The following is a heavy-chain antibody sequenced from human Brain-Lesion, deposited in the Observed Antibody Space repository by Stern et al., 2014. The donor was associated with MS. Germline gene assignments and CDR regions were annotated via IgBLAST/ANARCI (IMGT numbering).Heavy chain of an antibody. J-gene: IGHJ5*02. CDR1: GGSVSSTSYA. CDR2: IYYSGNT. CDR3: AGEEDIRYCSGGSCTGNWSDP. Sequence: QLQLQESGPGLVKPSETLSLTCTVAGGSVSSTSYAWAWIRQPPGKGLEWIGTIYYSGNTYYSPSLKSRLTLSLVTSKNQFSLQRGSGTAADTAVYYCAGEEDIRYCSGGSCTGNWSDPWGRGTLVTVSS. D-gene: IGHD2-15*01. V-gene: IGHV4-39*01.